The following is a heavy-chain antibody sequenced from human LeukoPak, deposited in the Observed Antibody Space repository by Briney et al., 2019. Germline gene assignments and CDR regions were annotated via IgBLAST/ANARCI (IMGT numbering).Heavy chain of an antibody. V-gene: IGHV5-51*01. Sequence: GKSLKISRKGSGYSFTNYWIAWVRQMPGKGLEWVGIIYPGDSDTRYSPSFQGQVTISADKSISTAYLQWSSLKASDTAMYYCARHGLYCSSTSCYLFDYWGQGTLVTVSS. CDR1: GYSFTNYW. J-gene: IGHJ4*02. D-gene: IGHD2-2*01. CDR2: IYPGDSDT. CDR3: ARHGLYCSSTSCYLFDY.